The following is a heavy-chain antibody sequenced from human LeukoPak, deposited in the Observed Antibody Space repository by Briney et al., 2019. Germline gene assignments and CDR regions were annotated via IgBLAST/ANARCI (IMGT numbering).Heavy chain of an antibody. CDR3: TTDSGYDFWSGYYKLADY. CDR1: GFTFSNAW. D-gene: IGHD3-3*01. Sequence: PGGSLRLSCAASGFTFSNAWMSWVRQAPGKGLEWVGRIKSKTDGGTTDYAAPVKGRFTISRDDSKNTLYLQMNSLKTEDTAVYYCTTDSGYDFWSGYYKLADYWGQGTLVTVSS. V-gene: IGHV3-15*01. J-gene: IGHJ4*02. CDR2: IKSKTDGGTT.